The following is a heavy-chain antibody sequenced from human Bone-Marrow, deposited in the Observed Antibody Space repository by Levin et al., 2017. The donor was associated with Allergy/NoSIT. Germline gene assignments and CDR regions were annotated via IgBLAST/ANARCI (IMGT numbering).Heavy chain of an antibody. V-gene: IGHV3-11*01. CDR3: ARDYGYGFDY. CDR1: GFTFSEYY. D-gene: IGHD5-18*01. J-gene: IGHJ4*02. CDR2: IYSRGTST. Sequence: PGGSLRLSCAASGFTFSEYYMSWIRQAPGKGLEWVSYIYSRGTSTYYADSVKGRFTISRDNAKNALFLQMDSLTAEDTAVYYCARDYGYGFDYWGQGTLVTVSS.